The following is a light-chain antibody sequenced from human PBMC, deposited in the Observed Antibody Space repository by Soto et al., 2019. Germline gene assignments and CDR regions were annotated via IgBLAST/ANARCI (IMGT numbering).Light chain of an antibody. V-gene: IGKV3-20*01. CDR3: QQYGNSPLT. J-gene: IGKJ4*01. CDR1: QSVSSSY. CDR2: GAS. Sequence: DTVFTQSPGTLSLSPGERATLSCKASQSVSSSYLAWYQQRPGQAPRLLIYGASSRATDIPDRFSGSGSGTDFSLTISRLEPEDFAVYYCQQYGNSPLTFGGGTKVDVK.